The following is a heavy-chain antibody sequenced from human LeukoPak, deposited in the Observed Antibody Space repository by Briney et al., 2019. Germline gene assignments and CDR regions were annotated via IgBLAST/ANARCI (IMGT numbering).Heavy chain of an antibody. V-gene: IGHV3-23*01. CDR2: ISGSGGST. J-gene: IGHJ4*02. Sequence: GGSLRLSCAASGFTFSNYAMSWVRQAPGKGLEWVSAISGSGGSTYYADSVKGRFTISRDNSKNTLYLQMNSLRAEGTAVYYCAKAIRLGELSLPFDYWGQGTLVTVSS. D-gene: IGHD3-16*02. CDR3: AKAIRLGELSLPFDY. CDR1: GFTFSNYA.